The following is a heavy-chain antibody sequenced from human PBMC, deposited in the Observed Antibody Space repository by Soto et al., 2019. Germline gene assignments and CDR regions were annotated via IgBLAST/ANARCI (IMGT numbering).Heavy chain of an antibody. J-gene: IGHJ4*02. CDR2: IYYRGST. CDR1: GGSISRYY. CDR3: ARGSFESSFDY. V-gene: IGHV4-59*01. D-gene: IGHD3-16*02. Sequence: QVQLQESGPGLVKPSETLSLTCTVSGGSISRYYWSWIRQPPGKGLQWIGYIYYRGSTNYNPSLKGRVTISVDTSKNQFSLKLSSVTAADTAVYYCARGSFESSFDYWGQGTLVTVSS.